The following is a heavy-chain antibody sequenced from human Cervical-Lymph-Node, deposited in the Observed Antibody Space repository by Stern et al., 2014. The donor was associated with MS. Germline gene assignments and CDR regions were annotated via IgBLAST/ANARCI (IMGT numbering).Heavy chain of an antibody. CDR3: ARGVYSRDDAFDV. J-gene: IGHJ3*01. CDR1: GGSISSGGYY. V-gene: IGHV4-31*03. Sequence: VQLEESGPGLVKPSQTLSLTCTVSGGSISSGGYYWSLIRQHPGKGLEWIGSISYSGSTSYKPALKSRVTISVDKSKNQFSLKLSSVTAADTAVYYCARGVYSRDDAFDVWGQGTMVTVSS. D-gene: IGHD1-14*01. CDR2: ISYSGST.